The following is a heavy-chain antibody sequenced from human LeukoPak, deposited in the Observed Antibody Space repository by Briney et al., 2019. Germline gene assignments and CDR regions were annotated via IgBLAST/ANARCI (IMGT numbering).Heavy chain of an antibody. Sequence: GGSLRLSCAASGFTFSNYWMTWVRQAPGKGLEWVANIKQDGSEKYYVDSVEGRFTLSRDNAKNSLYLQMNSLRAEDAAVYYCAKYQGITIFGVITPNGMDVWGQGTTVTVSS. V-gene: IGHV3-7*01. CDR1: GFTFSNYW. CDR3: AKYQGITIFGVITPNGMDV. J-gene: IGHJ6*02. CDR2: IKQDGSEK. D-gene: IGHD3-3*01.